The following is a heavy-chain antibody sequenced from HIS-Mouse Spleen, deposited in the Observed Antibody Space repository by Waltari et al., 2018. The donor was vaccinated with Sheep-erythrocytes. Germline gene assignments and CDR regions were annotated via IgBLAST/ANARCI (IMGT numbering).Heavy chain of an antibody. Sequence: EVQLVESGGGLVKPGGSLRLSCAASGFTFSSDSMNWFRQAPGKGLEWVSSISSSSSYIYYADSVKGRFTISRDNAKNSLYLQMNSLRAEDTAVYYCARDTGTDAFDIWGQGTMVTVSS. D-gene: IGHD1-1*01. CDR1: GFTFSSDS. J-gene: IGHJ3*02. CDR3: ARDTGTDAFDI. V-gene: IGHV3-21*01. CDR2: ISSSSSYI.